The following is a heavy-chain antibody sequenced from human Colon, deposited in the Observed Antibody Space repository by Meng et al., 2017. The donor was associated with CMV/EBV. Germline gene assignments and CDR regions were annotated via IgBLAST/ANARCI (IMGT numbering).Heavy chain of an antibody. J-gene: IGHJ5*02. CDR1: GFSVSRNY. Sequence: GGSLRLSCAASGFSVSRNYMNWVRQAPGKGPEWVSIIYSSGSSGRSTYYADFVKGRFTISRDDSKNIVYLQLNRLTVEDTAVYYCAREWWFDTWGQGTLVTSPQ. CDR3: AREWWFDT. CDR2: IYSSGSSGRST. V-gene: IGHV3-53*01.